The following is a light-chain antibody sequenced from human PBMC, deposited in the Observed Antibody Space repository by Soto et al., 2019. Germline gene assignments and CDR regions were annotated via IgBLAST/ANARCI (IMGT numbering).Light chain of an antibody. CDR1: SREVGGYNY. Sequence: QSAPTQPPSASGSPGQSVTFPCTGTSREVGGYNYVSWYQKYPGKAPKLMIYEVYKRHSGVPDRFSGSKSGNTASLTVSGLQPEDEADYYCSAYAGSSTWVFGGGTKLTVL. J-gene: IGLJ2*01. V-gene: IGLV2-8*01. CDR2: EVY. CDR3: SAYAGSSTWV.